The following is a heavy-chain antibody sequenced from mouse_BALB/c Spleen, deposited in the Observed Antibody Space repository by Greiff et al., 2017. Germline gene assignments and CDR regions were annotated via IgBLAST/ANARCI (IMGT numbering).Heavy chain of an antibody. Sequence: QVQLQQPGAELVMPGASVKMSCKASGYTFTDYWMHWVKQRPGQGLEWIGAIDTSDSYTSYNQKFKGKATLTVDESSSTAYMQLSSLTSEDSAVYYCARGPRLLRYFDVWGAGTTVTVSS. CDR3: ARGPRLLRYFDV. CDR1: GYTFTDYW. V-gene: IGHV1-69*01. J-gene: IGHJ1*01. CDR2: IDTSDSYT. D-gene: IGHD2-3*01.